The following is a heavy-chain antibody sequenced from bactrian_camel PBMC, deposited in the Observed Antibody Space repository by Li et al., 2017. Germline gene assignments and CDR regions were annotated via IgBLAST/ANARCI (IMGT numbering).Heavy chain of an antibody. D-gene: IGHD3*01. Sequence: VQLVESGGGLVQPGGSLRLSCAASGFTFDDYAMSWVRQAPGKGLEWVSAINSGGGGTYYADSVKGRFTVARDNAQNTLYLQMNSLKTEDTAMYYCAKGLTSMEWVPDYDYWGQGTQVTVS. CDR1: GFTFDDYA. J-gene: IGHJ4*01. CDR2: INSGGGGT. CDR3: AKGLTSMEWVPDYDY. V-gene: IGHV3-1*01.